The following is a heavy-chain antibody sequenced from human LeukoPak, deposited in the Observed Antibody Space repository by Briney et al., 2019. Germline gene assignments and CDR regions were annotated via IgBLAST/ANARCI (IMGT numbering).Heavy chain of an antibody. CDR2: IYYSGST. Sequence: PSETLPLTCTVSGGSISSYYWSWIRQPPGKGLEWIGYIYYSGSTNYNPSLKSRVTISVDTSKNQFSLKLSSVTAADTAVYYCARSHLRVRVESTAYYYYYMDVWGKGTTVTVSS. D-gene: IGHD2-2*01. CDR1: GGSISSYY. CDR3: ARSHLRVRVESTAYYYYYMDV. J-gene: IGHJ6*03. V-gene: IGHV4-59*01.